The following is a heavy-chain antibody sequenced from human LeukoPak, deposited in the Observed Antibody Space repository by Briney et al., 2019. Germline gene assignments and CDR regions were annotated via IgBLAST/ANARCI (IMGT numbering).Heavy chain of an antibody. D-gene: IGHD3-10*01. CDR1: GGSISSSSYY. CDR3: ARVITMVRGVIIGCWFDP. Sequence: TSETLSLTCTVSGGSISSSSYYWGWIRQPPGKGLEWIGSIYYSGSTYYNPSLKSRVTISVDTSKSQFSLKLSSVTASDTAVYYCARVITMVRGVIIGCWFDPWGQGTLVTVSS. J-gene: IGHJ5*02. CDR2: IYYSGST. V-gene: IGHV4-39*01.